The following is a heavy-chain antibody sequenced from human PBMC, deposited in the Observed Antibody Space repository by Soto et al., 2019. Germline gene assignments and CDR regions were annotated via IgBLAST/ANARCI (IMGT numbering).Heavy chain of an antibody. V-gene: IGHV4-61*01. D-gene: IGHD3-10*01. J-gene: IGHJ4*02. Sequence: PLETLSLTCTVSGGSVSSGSYYWSWIRQPPGKGLEWIGYIYYSGSTNYNPSLKSRVTISVDTSKNQFSLKLSPVTAADTAVYYCASQLLWFGEKDYWGQGTLVTVSS. CDR1: GGSVSSGSYY. CDR3: ASQLLWFGEKDY. CDR2: IYYSGST.